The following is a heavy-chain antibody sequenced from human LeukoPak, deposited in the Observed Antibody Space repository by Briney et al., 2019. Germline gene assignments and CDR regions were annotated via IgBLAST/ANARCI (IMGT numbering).Heavy chain of an antibody. J-gene: IGHJ3*02. CDR3: EAEGDAFDI. CDR2: IYYSGDT. V-gene: IGHV4-59*12. Sequence: SETLSLTCTVSRGSISGYSWSWIRQSPGGGLEWIGYIYYSGDTAYNPSLRSRVTLSVDTSKNQFSLKLSSVTAADTAVYYCEAEGDAFDIWGQGTMVTVSS. CDR1: RGSISGYS.